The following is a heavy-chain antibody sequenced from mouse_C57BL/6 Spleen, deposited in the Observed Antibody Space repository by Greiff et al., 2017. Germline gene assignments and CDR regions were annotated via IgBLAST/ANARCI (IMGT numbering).Heavy chain of an antibody. J-gene: IGHJ2*01. CDR2: ISGGGGNT. D-gene: IGHD1-1*01. Sequence: EVQLVESGGGLVKPGGSLKLSCAASGFTFSSYTMSWVRQTPEKRLEWVATISGGGGNTYYPDSVKGRFTISRDNAKNTLYLQMSSLRSEDTALYYCARHFYYYGSSYGYFDYWGQGTTLTVSS. CDR1: GFTFSSYT. CDR3: ARHFYYYGSSYGYFDY. V-gene: IGHV5-9*01.